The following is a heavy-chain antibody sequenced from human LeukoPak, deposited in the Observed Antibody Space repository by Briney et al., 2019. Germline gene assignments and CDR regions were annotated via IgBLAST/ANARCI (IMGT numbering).Heavy chain of an antibody. CDR2: IYYSGST. Sequence: SETLSLTCTVSGGSISSSSYYWGWIRQPPGKGLEWIRSIYYSGSTYYNPSLKSRVTISVDTSKNQFSLKLSSVTAADTAVYYCARPDHERSGPGLFQHWGQGTLVTVSS. CDR1: GGSISSSSYY. D-gene: IGHD3-3*01. J-gene: IGHJ1*01. CDR3: ARPDHERSGPGLFQH. V-gene: IGHV4-39*01.